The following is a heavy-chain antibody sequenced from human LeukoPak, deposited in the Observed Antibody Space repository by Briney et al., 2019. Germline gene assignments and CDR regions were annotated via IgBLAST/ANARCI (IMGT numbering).Heavy chain of an antibody. CDR2: IYTSGST. J-gene: IGHJ4*02. CDR3: ARDLIGPYYFDY. V-gene: IGHV4-61*02. CDR1: GGSISSGSYY. Sequence: SEALSLTCAVSGGSISSGSYYWSWIRQPAGKGLERIGRIYTSGSTNYNPSLKSRVTISVDTSKNQFSLKLSSVTAADTAVYYCARDLIGPYYFDYWGQGTLVTVSS.